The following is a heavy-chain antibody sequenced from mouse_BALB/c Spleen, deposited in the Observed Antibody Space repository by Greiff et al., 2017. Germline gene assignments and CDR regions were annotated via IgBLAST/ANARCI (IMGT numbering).Heavy chain of an antibody. D-gene: IGHD2-4*01. CDR1: GFTFSDFY. CDR3: ASGDYDDYAMDY. CDR2: SRNKANDYTT. J-gene: IGHJ4*01. Sequence: DVKLVESGGGLVQPGGSLRLSCATSGFTFSDFYMEWVRQPPGKRLEWIAASRNKANDYTTEYSASVKGRFIVSRDTSQSILYLQMNALRAEDTAIYYCASGDYDDYAMDYWGQGTSVTVSS. V-gene: IGHV7-1*02.